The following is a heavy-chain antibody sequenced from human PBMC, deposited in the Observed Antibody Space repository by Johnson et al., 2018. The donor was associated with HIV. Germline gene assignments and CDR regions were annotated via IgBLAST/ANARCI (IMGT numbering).Heavy chain of an antibody. J-gene: IGHJ3*02. Sequence: VQLVESGGGVVRPGGSLRLSCAASGFTFDDYGMSWVRQVPGKGLEWVSGITWNGGSTGYADFVKGRFTISRDSPKNSLYLQMNSLRAEDTALYYCARAAAPYYYGSGSYYFDTFDIWGQGTMVTVSS. CDR1: GFTFDDYG. V-gene: IGHV3-20*04. CDR3: ARAAAPYYYGSGSYYFDTFDI. D-gene: IGHD3-10*01. CDR2: ITWNGGST.